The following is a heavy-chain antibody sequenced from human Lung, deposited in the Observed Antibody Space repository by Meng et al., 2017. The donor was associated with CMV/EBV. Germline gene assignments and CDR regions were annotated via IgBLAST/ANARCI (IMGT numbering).Heavy chain of an antibody. J-gene: IGHJ2*01. CDR1: GFSFSNFA. CDR3: ARVPWYFDL. CDR2: ISSDGTTT. Sequence: GESXKISCAASGFSFSNFAVSWVRQAPGRGLVWVSGISSDGTTTTYADSVRGRFTISRDNAKNTLYLQMNSLRAEDTAVYYCARVPWYFDLWGRGTLVTVSS. V-gene: IGHV3-74*01.